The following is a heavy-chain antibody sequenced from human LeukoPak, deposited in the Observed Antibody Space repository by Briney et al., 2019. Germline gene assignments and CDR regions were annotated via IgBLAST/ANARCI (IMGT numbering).Heavy chain of an antibody. J-gene: IGHJ4*02. D-gene: IGHD2-21*01. CDR2: ISSSSSYI. CDR3: VRDFVGPDEY. V-gene: IGHV3-21*01. CDR1: GFTFSSYS. Sequence: GALRLSCAASGFTFSSYSMNWVRQAPGKGLEWVSSISSSSSYIYYADSVKGRFTISRDNAKNTLYLQMNSLGVEDTAVYYCVRDFVGPDEYWGQGTQVTVSS.